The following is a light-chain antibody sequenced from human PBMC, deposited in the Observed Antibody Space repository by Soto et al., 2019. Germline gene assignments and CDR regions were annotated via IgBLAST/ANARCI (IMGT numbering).Light chain of an antibody. Sequence: EIVMTQSPATLSVSPGERATLSCRASQSVSSNLAWYQQKPGQAPRLLIYGASTSATGSPARFSGSGSGTEFTLTITSLQSEAFAVYYCQQYNNWPPYTFGQGTKLEIK. CDR2: GAS. V-gene: IGKV3-15*01. CDR3: QQYNNWPPYT. J-gene: IGKJ2*01. CDR1: QSVSSN.